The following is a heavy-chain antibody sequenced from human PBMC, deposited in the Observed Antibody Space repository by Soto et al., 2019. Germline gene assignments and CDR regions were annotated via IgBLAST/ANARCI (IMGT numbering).Heavy chain of an antibody. CDR2: ISSNGGST. V-gene: IGHV3-64*01. Sequence: GGSLRLSCAASGFTFSSYAMHWVRQAPGKGLEYVSAISSNGGSTYYANYVKGRFTISRDNSKNTLYLQMGSLRAEDMAVYYCARGYCSSTSCYFDYWGQGTLVTVSS. CDR3: ARGYCSSTSCYFDY. D-gene: IGHD2-2*01. CDR1: GFTFSSYA. J-gene: IGHJ4*02.